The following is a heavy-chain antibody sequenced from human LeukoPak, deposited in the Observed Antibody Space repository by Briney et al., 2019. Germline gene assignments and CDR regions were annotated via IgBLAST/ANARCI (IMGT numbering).Heavy chain of an antibody. J-gene: IGHJ6*03. Sequence: PGGSLRLSCAASGFTVRSTYMSWVRQAPGEGLEWVSSISSSTSDIYYADSVKGRFTISRDNAKNSVYLQMNSLRAEDTAVYHCARMGLSYYMDVWGKGTTVTVSS. V-gene: IGHV3-21*01. CDR1: GFTVRSTY. CDR3: ARMGLSYYMDV. CDR2: ISSSTSDI.